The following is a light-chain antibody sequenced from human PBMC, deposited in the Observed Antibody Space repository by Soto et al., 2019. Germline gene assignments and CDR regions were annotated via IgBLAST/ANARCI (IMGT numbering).Light chain of an antibody. CDR1: QSVSTN. Sequence: EIVMTQYPATLSVSPGEGATLSCRASQSVSTNLAWYQQKPGQAPRLLIYGASTRTTDIPGRFSGSGSGTDFTLTISSLQPEDFAVYYCQQRRAFXPGTKVDIK. CDR3: QQRRA. CDR2: GAS. V-gene: IGKV3-15*01. J-gene: IGKJ3*01.